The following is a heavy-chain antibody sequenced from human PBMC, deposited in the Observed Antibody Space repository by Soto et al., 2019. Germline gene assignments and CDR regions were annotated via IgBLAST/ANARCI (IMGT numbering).Heavy chain of an antibody. CDR3: ARVVEDYYDSSGYYYWPRAFDI. CDR2: INPSGGST. J-gene: IGHJ3*02. Sequence: ASVKVSCKASGDTFTSYYVHWVRQAPGQGLEWMGIINPSGGSTSYAQKFQGRVTMTRDTSTSTVYMELSSLRSEDTAVYYCARVVEDYYDSSGYYYWPRAFDIWGQGTMVTVS. CDR1: GDTFTSYY. V-gene: IGHV1-46*01. D-gene: IGHD3-22*01.